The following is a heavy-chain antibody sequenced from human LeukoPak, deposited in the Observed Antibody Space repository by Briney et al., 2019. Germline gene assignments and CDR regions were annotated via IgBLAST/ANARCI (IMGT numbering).Heavy chain of an antibody. CDR1: GGSFSGYY. J-gene: IGHJ5*02. Sequence: AETLSLTCAVYGGSFSGYYWSWIRQPPGKGLEWIGEINHSGSTKYNPALKSRVAIAVDTSKNQSSLKLSSVTAADTAVYYCARGPRYCSSTSCSVVGRNNCSDPWGQGTLVTVSS. CDR3: ARGPRYCSSTSCSVVGRNNCSDP. CDR2: INHSGST. D-gene: IGHD2-2*01. V-gene: IGHV4-34*01.